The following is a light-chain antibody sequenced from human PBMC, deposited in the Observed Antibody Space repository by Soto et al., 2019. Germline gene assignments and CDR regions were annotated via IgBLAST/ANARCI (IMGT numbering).Light chain of an antibody. CDR3: SSYAGSNNFDV. CDR2: EVF. V-gene: IGLV2-8*01. CDR1: ISDVGGYNY. Sequence: QSALTQPPSASGSPGQSVTISCTGTISDVGGYNYVSWYQQHPGKAPKLMIYEVFKRPSGVPDRFSGSKSGNTASLTVSGLQAEDEADYYCSSYAGSNNFDVFGTATKLTVL. J-gene: IGLJ1*01.